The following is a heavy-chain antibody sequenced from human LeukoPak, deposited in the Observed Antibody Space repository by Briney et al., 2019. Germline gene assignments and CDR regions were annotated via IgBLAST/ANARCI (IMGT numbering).Heavy chain of an antibody. CDR3: AKGSYYDSSGSFYFDY. D-gene: IGHD3-22*01. J-gene: IGHJ4*02. CDR1: GFTFSNFV. Sequence: GGSLRLSCAASGFTFSNFVMSWVRQAPGKGLEWVSTIGLSGSSTYYAGSVKGRFTISRDNSKNTLYLQMNSLRAEDTAIYYCAKGSYYDSSGSFYFDYWGQGTLVTVSS. V-gene: IGHV3-23*01. CDR2: IGLSGSST.